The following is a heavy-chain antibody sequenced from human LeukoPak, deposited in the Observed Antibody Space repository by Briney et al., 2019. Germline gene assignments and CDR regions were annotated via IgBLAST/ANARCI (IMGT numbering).Heavy chain of an antibody. Sequence: ASVKVSCKVSGHALTDLSMHWVRQTPGKGLEWMGGLDPEDGEITYAQKFQGRVTMTEDTSTDTAYMELSSLRSEDTAVYYCASSGETFEIAAAGSSTLDWGQGTLVTVSS. CDR1: GHALTDLS. CDR3: ASSGETFEIAAAGSSTLD. CDR2: LDPEDGEI. V-gene: IGHV1-24*01. J-gene: IGHJ4*02. D-gene: IGHD6-13*01.